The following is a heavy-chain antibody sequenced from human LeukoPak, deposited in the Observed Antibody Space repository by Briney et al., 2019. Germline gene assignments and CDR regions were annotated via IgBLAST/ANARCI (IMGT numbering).Heavy chain of an antibody. CDR1: GGSLSCGGYY. CDR2: IYYSGST. CDR3: ARYDFGSWLDC. V-gene: IGHV4-31*03. J-gene: IGHJ4*02. Sequence: SETLSLTCTVSGGSLSCGGYYWSWTRHHPGKGLEWIGYIYYSGSTYYNPSLKGRVTRSVCTSKSQFSLKLSSVTAADRAVYYCARYDFGSWLDCWGQGRLVTVSA. D-gene: IGHD3-3*01.